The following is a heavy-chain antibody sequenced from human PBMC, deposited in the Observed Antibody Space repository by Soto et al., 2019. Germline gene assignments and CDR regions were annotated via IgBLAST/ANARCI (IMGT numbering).Heavy chain of an antibody. V-gene: IGHV1-18*01. CDR2: ISAYNGNT. J-gene: IGHJ4*02. D-gene: IGHD2-15*01. CDR1: GYTFTSYG. CDR3: ARKTVVGVAAGTFDY. Sequence: ASVKVSCKASGYTFTSYGISWVRQAPGQGLEWMGWISAYNGNTNYAQKLQGRVTMTTDTSTSTAYMELRSLRSDDTAVYYCARKTVVGVAAGTFDYWGQGTLFTVSS.